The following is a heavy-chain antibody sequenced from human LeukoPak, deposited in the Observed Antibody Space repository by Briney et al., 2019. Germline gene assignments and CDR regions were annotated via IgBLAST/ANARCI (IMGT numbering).Heavy chain of an antibody. D-gene: IGHD3-22*01. J-gene: IGHJ4*02. CDR2: IYYSGST. CDR3: ARLRGYYDSSGYHDY. V-gene: IGHV4-59*08. Sequence: SETLPLTCTVSGGSISSYYWSWIRQPPGKGLEWIGYIYYSGSTNYNPSLKSRVTISVDTSKNQFSLKLSSVTAADTAVYYCARLRGYYDSSGYHDYWGQGTLVTVSS. CDR1: GGSISSYY.